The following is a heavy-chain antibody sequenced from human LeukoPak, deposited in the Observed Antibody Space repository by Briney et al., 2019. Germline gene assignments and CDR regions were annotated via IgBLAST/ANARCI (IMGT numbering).Heavy chain of an antibody. D-gene: IGHD4-17*01. CDR3: ARDGYGDYNAFDI. Sequence: AGGSLRLSCAASGFTFSSYAMHWVRQAPGKGLEWVAVISYDGSNKYYADSVKGRFTISRDNSKNTLYPQMNSLRAEDTAVYYCARDGYGDYNAFDIWGQGTMVTVSS. V-gene: IGHV3-30*04. CDR1: GFTFSSYA. CDR2: ISYDGSNK. J-gene: IGHJ3*02.